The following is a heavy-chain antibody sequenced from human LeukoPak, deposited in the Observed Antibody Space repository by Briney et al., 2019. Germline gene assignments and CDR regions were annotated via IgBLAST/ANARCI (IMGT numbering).Heavy chain of an antibody. CDR1: GGSFSGYY. D-gene: IGHD2-2*01. Sequence: SETLSLTCAVYGGSFSGYYWSWIRQPPGKGLDWIGEINQSGSTNYNPSLKSRVTISVDTSKNQFSLKLSSVTAADTAVYYCARGLVGYCSSTSCSHRPSLSMDVWGKGTTVTVSS. CDR2: INQSGST. V-gene: IGHV4-34*01. J-gene: IGHJ6*03. CDR3: ARGLVGYCSSTSCSHRPSLSMDV.